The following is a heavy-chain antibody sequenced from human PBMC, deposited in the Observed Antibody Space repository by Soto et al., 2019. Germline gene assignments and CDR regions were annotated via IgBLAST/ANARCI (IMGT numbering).Heavy chain of an antibody. V-gene: IGHV4-34*01. CDR1: CGSFIGYY. J-gene: IGHJ6*02. D-gene: IGHD4-4*01. CDR2: INHSGST. CDR3: ARGSLDYSNYPRRGNYYYGMDV. Sequence: PSETLSLTCAFYCGSFIGYYWSWIRQPPGKGLEWIGEINHSGSTNYNPSLKSRVTISVDTSKNQFSLKLSSVTAADTAVYYCARGSLDYSNYPRRGNYYYGMDVWGQGTTVTVSS.